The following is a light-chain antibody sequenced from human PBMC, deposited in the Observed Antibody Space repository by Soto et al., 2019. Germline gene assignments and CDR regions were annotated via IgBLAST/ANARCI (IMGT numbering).Light chain of an antibody. Sequence: QSVLTQPASVSGSPGQSITISCTGTSSDVGGFDYVAWYQQHLGQAPKLIIYDVTVWPSGVSNRFSGSKSGNTASLAIFGLQTEDEAHYYCSSYTSGSALYVFGIGTKVTFL. V-gene: IGLV2-14*03. CDR2: DVT. CDR3: SSYTSGSALYV. CDR1: SSDVGGFDY. J-gene: IGLJ1*01.